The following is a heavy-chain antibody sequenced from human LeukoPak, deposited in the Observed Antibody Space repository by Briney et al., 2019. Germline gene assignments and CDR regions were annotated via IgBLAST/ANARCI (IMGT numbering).Heavy chain of an antibody. D-gene: IGHD5-12*01. CDR3: ARATNGMDV. Sequence: KASETLSLTCSVSGVSISSYYWSWIRQPPGKGLEWMGYIYYSGSTNYNPSLKSRVTISVDTSKNQFSLKLSSVTAADTAVYYCARATNGMDVWGQGTTVTVSS. CDR1: GVSISSYY. J-gene: IGHJ6*02. V-gene: IGHV4-59*01. CDR2: IYYSGST.